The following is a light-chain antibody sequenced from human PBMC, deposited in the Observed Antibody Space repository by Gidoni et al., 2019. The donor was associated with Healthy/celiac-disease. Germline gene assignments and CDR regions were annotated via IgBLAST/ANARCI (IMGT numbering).Light chain of an antibody. CDR1: QSVSSSY. J-gene: IGKJ5*01. Sequence: EIVLTQSPGSLSLSPGERATLSCRASQSVSSSYLAWYQQKPGQAPRLLIYGASGRATGTPDRFSGSGSGTDFTLTISRLEPEDFVVYYCQQYGSLPITFXQXTRLEIK. CDR2: GAS. CDR3: QQYGSLPIT. V-gene: IGKV3-20*01.